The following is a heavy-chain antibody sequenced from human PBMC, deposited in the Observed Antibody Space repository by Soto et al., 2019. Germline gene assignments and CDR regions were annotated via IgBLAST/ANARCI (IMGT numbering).Heavy chain of an antibody. Sequence: GSLRLSCAASGFTFSSYSMNWVRQAPGKGLEWVSSISSSSSYIYYADSVKGRSTISRDNAKNSLYLQMNSLRAEDTAVYYCARDMYYYDSSGFKAFDIWGQGTMVTVSS. V-gene: IGHV3-21*01. D-gene: IGHD3-22*01. CDR3: ARDMYYYDSSGFKAFDI. CDR2: ISSSSSYI. CDR1: GFTFSSYS. J-gene: IGHJ3*02.